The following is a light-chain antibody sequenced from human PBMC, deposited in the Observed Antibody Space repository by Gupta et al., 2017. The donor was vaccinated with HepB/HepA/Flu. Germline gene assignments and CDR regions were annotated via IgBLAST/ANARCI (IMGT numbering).Light chain of an antibody. CDR2: DVK. Sequence: QSALAQPPSVPGSPAQTVTISCTGSSSDVGSYNYLSWYQQQPAEAPKLIIYDVKRRASAVPVRFSDSKSATTAALTISGRQDEDEGDYHCSLYTRRPFVFGTGTRVTVL. J-gene: IGLJ1*01. CDR3: SLYTRRPFV. CDR1: SSDVGSYNY. V-gene: IGLV2-11*01.